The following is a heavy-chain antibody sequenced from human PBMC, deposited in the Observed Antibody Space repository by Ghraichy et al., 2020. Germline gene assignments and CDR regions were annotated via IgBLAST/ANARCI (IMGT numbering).Heavy chain of an antibody. J-gene: IGHJ6*02. CDR1: GFTVITTY. V-gene: IGHV3-66*01. CDR3: ASSRSMDV. CDR2: IYGGGST. Sequence: GRSLRLSCAASGFTVITTYMTWVRQAPGKGLEWVSTIYGGGSTYYADSVQGRFSVSRDNSKNTLYLQMNSLRAEDTGVYFCASSRSMDVWGQGTTVTVSS.